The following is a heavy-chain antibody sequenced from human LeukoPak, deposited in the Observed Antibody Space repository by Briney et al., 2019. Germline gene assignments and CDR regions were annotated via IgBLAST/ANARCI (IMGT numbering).Heavy chain of an antibody. V-gene: IGHV4-59*01. CDR2: IYHSGTT. CDR1: GGSFSPYH. D-gene: IGHD1-26*01. Sequence: PSETLSLTCAVYGGSFSPYHWSWIRQPPRKGLEWIGYIYHSGTTDYNPSLNSRVTISVDTSRNQFSLSLASVTAADTALYYCARTSGIVGAIGPFDVWGQGTTVTVSS. CDR3: ARTSGIVGAIGPFDV. J-gene: IGHJ3*01.